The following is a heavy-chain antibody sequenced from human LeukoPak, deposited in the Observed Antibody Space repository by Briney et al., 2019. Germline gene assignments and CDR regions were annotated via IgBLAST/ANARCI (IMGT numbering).Heavy chain of an antibody. CDR2: LSSDGRDP. J-gene: IGHJ4*02. D-gene: IGHD6-13*01. V-gene: IGHV3-74*01. CDR3: ARGVYEEDVNY. CDR1: GFTFSNYW. Sequence: GGSLRLFCAATGFTFSNYWMHWVRQAPGKGLVWVSRLSSDGRDPSYADSVQGRFTISRDNAKNTLYMQMNSLRAEDTAVYYCARGVYEEDVNYWGQGTLVTVSS.